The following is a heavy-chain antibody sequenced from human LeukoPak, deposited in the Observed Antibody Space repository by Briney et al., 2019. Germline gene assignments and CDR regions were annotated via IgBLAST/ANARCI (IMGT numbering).Heavy chain of an antibody. CDR2: IHYSGST. Sequence: SETLSLTCTVSGGSIDNSHYYWGWIRQPPGEGLEWIASIHYSGSTLYNPSLKSRVTISVDTSKNRFSLKLSSVTAADTAVYYCVRLASGLIDYWGQGTLVTVSS. D-gene: IGHD6-19*01. V-gene: IGHV4-39*01. CDR1: GGSIDNSHYY. CDR3: VRLASGLIDY. J-gene: IGHJ4*02.